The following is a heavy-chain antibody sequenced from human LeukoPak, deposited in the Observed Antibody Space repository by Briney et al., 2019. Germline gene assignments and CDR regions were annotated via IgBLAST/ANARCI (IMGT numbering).Heavy chain of an antibody. D-gene: IGHD2-15*01. CDR1: GQSFRGYF. CDR2: INHGGGA. V-gene: IGHV4-34*01. Sequence: SETLSLTCAVSGQSFRGYFWVWIRQSPGKGLEWLGEINHGGGANYNPSLRRRLTISLDTSKNQFSLQITSVTAADTAAYYCAKAGGSGQFDFWGQGNLVTVSS. J-gene: IGHJ4*02. CDR3: AKAGGSGQFDF.